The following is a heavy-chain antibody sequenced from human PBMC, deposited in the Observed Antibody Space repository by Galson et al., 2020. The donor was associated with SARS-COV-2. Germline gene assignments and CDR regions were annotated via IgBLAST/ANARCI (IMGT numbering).Heavy chain of an antibody. Sequence: SETLSLTCSASAGSRRTSYWSWIRQTPGKGLEYIGYVSDDGRSNTNPSLKSRVTISIGTSNNRVFLELTSVTAADTAVYYCARARPGSSPYSGGWYYFDFWGQGVLVTVAS. D-gene: IGHD6-19*01. V-gene: IGHV4-59*03. CDR1: AGSRRTSY. CDR3: ARARPGSSPYSGGWYYFDF. J-gene: IGHJ4*02. CDR2: VSDDGRS.